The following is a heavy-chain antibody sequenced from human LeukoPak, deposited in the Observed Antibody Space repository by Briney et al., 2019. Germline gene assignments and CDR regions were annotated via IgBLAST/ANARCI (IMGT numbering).Heavy chain of an antibody. CDR1: GFTFSSYS. CDR3: ARAQYSSSGTVGF. V-gene: IGHV3-21*01. D-gene: IGHD6-13*01. Sequence: GGSLRLSCAASGFTFSSYSMNWVRQAPGKGLEWVSSISSSSSYIYYADSVKGRFTISRDNAKNSLYLQMNSLRAEDTAVYYCARAQYSSSGTVGFWGQGTMVTVSS. J-gene: IGHJ3*01. CDR2: ISSSSSYI.